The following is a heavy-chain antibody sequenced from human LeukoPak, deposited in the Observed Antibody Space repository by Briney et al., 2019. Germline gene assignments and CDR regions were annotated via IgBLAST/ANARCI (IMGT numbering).Heavy chain of an antibody. CDR3: ARDDYYYDSSGYYIALIDY. CDR1: GGTFSSYA. J-gene: IGHJ4*02. V-gene: IGHV1-69*05. Sequence: SVKVSCKASGGTFSSYAISWVRQAPGQGLEWMGGIIPIFGTANYAQKLQGRVTMTTDTSTSTAYMELRSLRSDDTAVYYCARDDYYYDSSGYYIALIDYWGQGTLVTVSS. D-gene: IGHD3-22*01. CDR2: IIPIFGTA.